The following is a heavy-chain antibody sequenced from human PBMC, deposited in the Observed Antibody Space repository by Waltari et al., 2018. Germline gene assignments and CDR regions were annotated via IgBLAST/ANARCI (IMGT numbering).Heavy chain of an antibody. V-gene: IGHV3-30*18. CDR1: GFTFSSYG. D-gene: IGHD1-26*01. CDR2: IGYEGSNK. J-gene: IGHJ4*02. CDR3: AKDSEVGATGGGLDY. Sequence: QVQLVESGGGVVQPGRSLRLSCAASGFTFSSYGMHWVRQAPGKGLEWLEVIGYEGSNKDYADSGKGRFTISRDNSKNTLYLQMNSLRAEDTAMYYCAKDSEVGATGGGLDYWGQGTLVTVSS.